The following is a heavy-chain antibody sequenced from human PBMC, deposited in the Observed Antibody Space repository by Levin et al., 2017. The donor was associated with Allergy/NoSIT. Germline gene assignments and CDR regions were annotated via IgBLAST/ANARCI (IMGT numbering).Heavy chain of an antibody. V-gene: IGHV3-20*01. D-gene: IGHD2-15*01. J-gene: IGHJ4*02. CDR1: GVKFDDYG. CDR2: ISWNGGST. CDR3: VRDLGPQGWLLAD. Sequence: GESLKISCTASGVKFDDYGMTWVRQAPGKGLEWVSGISWNGGSTGYADSVKGRFTISRDNARNSLYLQMNSLRAEDTAFYHCVRDLGPQGWLLADWGQGTLVTVSS.